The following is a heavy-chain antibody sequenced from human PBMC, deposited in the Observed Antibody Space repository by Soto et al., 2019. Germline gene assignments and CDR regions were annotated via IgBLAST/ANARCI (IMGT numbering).Heavy chain of an antibody. V-gene: IGHV5-51*01. J-gene: IGHJ3*02. CDR2: IYPGDSDT. D-gene: IGHD4-17*01. CDR1: GYSFTSYW. Sequence: GESLKISCKGSGYSFTSYWIGWVRQMPGKGLEWMGIIYPGDSDTRYSPSFQGQVTISADKSISTAYLQWSSLKASDTAMYYCARALGYCDLLSAFDIWGQGTMVTVSS. CDR3: ARALGYCDLLSAFDI.